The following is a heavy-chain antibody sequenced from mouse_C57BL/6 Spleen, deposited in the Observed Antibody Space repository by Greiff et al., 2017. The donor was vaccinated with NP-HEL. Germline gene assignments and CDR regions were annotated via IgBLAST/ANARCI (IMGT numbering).Heavy chain of an antibody. D-gene: IGHD2-4*01. Sequence: EVQLVESEGGLVQPGSSMKLSCTASGFTFSDYYMAWVRQVPEKGLEWVANINYDGSSTYYLDSLKSRFIISRDNAKNILYLQMSSLKSEDTATYYCARVGDYGFGYWGQRTSVTVSS. J-gene: IGHJ4*01. V-gene: IGHV5-16*01. CDR2: INYDGSST. CDR3: ARVGDYGFGY. CDR1: GFTFSDYY.